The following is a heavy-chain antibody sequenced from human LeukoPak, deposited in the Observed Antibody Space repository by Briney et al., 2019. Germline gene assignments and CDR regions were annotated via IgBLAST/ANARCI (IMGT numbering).Heavy chain of an antibody. J-gene: IGHJ5*02. V-gene: IGHV1-2*02. CDR3: ARVLVPAAIYLHSWFDP. Sequence: PKASVKVSCKASGYTFTGYYMHWVRQAPGQGLEWMGWINPNSGGTNYAQKFQGRVTMTRDTSISTAYMELSRLRSDDTAVYYCARVLVPAAIYLHSWFDPWGQGTLVTVSS. CDR1: GYTFTGYY. D-gene: IGHD2-2*01. CDR2: INPNSGGT.